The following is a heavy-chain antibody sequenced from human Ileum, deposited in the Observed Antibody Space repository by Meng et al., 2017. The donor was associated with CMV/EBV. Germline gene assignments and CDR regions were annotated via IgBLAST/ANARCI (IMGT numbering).Heavy chain of an antibody. CDR3: AKMTTAQWLIFD. CDR1: GFTFSSYG. D-gene: IGHD6-19*01. J-gene: IGHJ4*02. V-gene: IGHV3-30*02. CDR2: IRYDGSNK. Sequence: GESLKISCAASGFTFSSYGMHWVRQAPGKGLEWVAFIRYDGSNKYYADSVKGRFTISRDNSKNTLYLQMNSLRVEDTAIYYCAKMTTAQWLIFDWGQGGLVTVSS.